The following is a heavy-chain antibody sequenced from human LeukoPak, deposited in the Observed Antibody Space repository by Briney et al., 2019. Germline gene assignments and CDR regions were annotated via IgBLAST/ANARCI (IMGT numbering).Heavy chain of an antibody. V-gene: IGHV1-69*04. D-gene: IGHD1-20*01. CDR3: ARNPLTGTTDFDY. CDR2: IIPILGIA. J-gene: IGHJ4*02. CDR1: GYTFTSYG. Sequence: ASVKVSCKASGYTFTSYGISWVRQAPGQGLEWMGRIIPILGIANYAQKFQGRVTITADKSTSTAYMELSSLRSEDTAVYYCARNPLTGTTDFDYWGQGTLVTVSS.